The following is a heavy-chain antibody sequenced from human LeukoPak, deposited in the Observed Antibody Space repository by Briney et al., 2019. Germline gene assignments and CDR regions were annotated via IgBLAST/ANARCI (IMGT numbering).Heavy chain of an antibody. CDR3: ARGYVPPSYDYVWGSYRRKFLFDY. D-gene: IGHD3-16*02. J-gene: IGHJ4*02. CDR2: IYYSGST. CDR1: GGSISSSSYY. Sequence: PSETLSLTCTVSGGSISSSSYYWGWIRQPPGKGLEWIGSIYYSGSTYYNPSLKSRVTISVDTSKNQFSLKLSSVTAADTAVYYCARGYVPPSYDYVWGSYRRKFLFDYWGQGTLVTVSS. V-gene: IGHV4-39*01.